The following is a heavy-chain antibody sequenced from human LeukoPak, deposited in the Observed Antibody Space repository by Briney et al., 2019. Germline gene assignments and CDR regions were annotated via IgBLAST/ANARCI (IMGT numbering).Heavy chain of an antibody. J-gene: IGHJ2*01. D-gene: IGHD3-3*01. V-gene: IGHV3-7*03. Sequence: GSLRLSCAASGFTFSTYWMNWVRQAPGKGLEWVANIKQDGSEKYYVDSVKGRFTLSRDSAKNSLYLQMNSLRAGDTAVYYCARAEWSNWYFDLWGRGTLVTVSS. CDR1: GFTFSTYW. CDR2: IKQDGSEK. CDR3: ARAEWSNWYFDL.